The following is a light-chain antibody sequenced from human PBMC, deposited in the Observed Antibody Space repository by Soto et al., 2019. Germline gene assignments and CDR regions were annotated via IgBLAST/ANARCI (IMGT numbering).Light chain of an antibody. CDR3: QQYNNWPYT. CDR2: RAS. J-gene: IGKJ2*01. Sequence: EIVMTQSPATLSVSPGGSATLSCRASQHVSSNFAWYRQKPGLAPTLLIYRASTRATGIPARFSGSGSGTEYTLPISTLQSEDFAVYYCQQYNNWPYTFGQGTKLEIK. CDR1: QHVSSN. V-gene: IGKV3-15*01.